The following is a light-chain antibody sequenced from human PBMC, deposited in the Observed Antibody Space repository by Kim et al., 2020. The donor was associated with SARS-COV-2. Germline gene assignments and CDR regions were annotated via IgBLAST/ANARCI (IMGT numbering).Light chain of an antibody. V-gene: IGLV2-14*03. J-gene: IGLJ2*01. Sequence: GQSITLSCTGTSSDIGNYKYVSWYQQHPGKAPKVIIYDVSNRPSGVSNRFSGSKSGNTASLTISGLQAEDEADYYCSSYTSSSWIFGGGTQLTVL. CDR1: SSDIGNYKY. CDR3: SSYTSSSWI. CDR2: DVS.